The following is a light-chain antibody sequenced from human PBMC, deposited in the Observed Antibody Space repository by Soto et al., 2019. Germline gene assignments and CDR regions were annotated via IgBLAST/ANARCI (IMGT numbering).Light chain of an antibody. CDR2: GAS. V-gene: IGKV3-20*01. CDR3: QQYGRSPPSWP. Sequence: ETVLTQSPGTLSLSPGESATLSCRASQSVSNSYLAWYQQKPGQAPRLLIYGASSRATGIPDRFSGSGSGTDFTLTISRLEPEDFAVYYCQQYGRSPPSWPFGQGTKVEIK. CDR1: QSVSNSY. J-gene: IGKJ1*01.